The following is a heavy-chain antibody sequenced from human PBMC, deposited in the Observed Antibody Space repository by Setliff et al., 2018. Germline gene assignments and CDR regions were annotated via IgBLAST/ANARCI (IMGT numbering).Heavy chain of an antibody. CDR3: ARMSGFQYIDV. V-gene: IGHV4-61*09. J-gene: IGHJ6*03. D-gene: IGHD3-3*01. CDR2: IYTSWST. Sequence: SETLSLTCTVSGDSISSRRYYWAWIRQPAGKGLEWIGQIYTSWSTNYNPSLKSRVTISLDTSKNQFSLSLTSVTAEDTAVYYCARMSGFQYIDVWDKGTTVTVSS. CDR1: GDSISSRRYY.